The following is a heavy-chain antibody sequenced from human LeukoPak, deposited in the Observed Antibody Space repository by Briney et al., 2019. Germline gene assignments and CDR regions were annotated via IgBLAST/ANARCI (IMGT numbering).Heavy chain of an antibody. J-gene: IGHJ4*02. CDR1: GFTFSSYS. V-gene: IGHV3-21*01. CDR2: ISSSSSYI. D-gene: IGHD6-13*01. Sequence: GGSLRLSCAASGFTFSSYSMNWVRQAPGKGLEWDSSISSSSSYIYYADSVKGRFTISRDNAKNSLYLQMNSLRAEDTAVYYCARDLEGSSWYPDYWGQGTLVTVSS. CDR3: ARDLEGSSWYPDY.